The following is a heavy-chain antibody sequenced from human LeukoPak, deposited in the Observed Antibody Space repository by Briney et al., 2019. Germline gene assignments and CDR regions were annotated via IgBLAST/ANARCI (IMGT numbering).Heavy chain of an antibody. CDR3: ARHGVIWYYYDSSGYYPSYMDV. D-gene: IGHD3-22*01. CDR1: GGSISSSSYY. V-gene: IGHV4-39*01. CDR2: IYYSGST. Sequence: PSETLSHTCTVSGGSISSSSYYWGWIRQPPGKGLEWIGSIYYSGSTYYNPSLKSRVTISVDTSKNQFSLKLSSVTAADTAVYYCARHGVIWYYYDSSGYYPSYMDVWGKGTTVTVSS. J-gene: IGHJ6*03.